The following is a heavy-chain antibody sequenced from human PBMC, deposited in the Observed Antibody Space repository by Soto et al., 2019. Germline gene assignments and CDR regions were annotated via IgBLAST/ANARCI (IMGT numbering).Heavy chain of an antibody. V-gene: IGHV3-7*01. J-gene: IGHJ3*02. D-gene: IGHD6-13*01. CDR1: GFTFSSDW. CDR2: IKQDGSEK. CDR3: AREHGQLEPDAFDI. Sequence: GWSLSLSCAPSGFTFSSDWMSRVRQAPGKGLEWVANIKQDGSEKYYVDSVKGRFTISRDNAKNSLYLQMNSLRAEDTAVYYCAREHGQLEPDAFDIWGQGTMVTVSS.